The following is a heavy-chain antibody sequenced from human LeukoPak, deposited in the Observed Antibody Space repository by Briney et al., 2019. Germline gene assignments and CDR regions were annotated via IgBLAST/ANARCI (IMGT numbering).Heavy chain of an antibody. V-gene: IGHV3-11*01. CDR1: GFTFSDYY. J-gene: IGHJ6*03. CDR3: ARDPSYYYYMDV. Sequence: SGGSQRLSCAASGFTFSDYYMSWIRQAPGKGLEWVSYISSSGSTIYYADSVKGRFTISRDNAKNSLYLQMNSLRAEDTAVYYCARDPSYYYYMDVWGKGTTVTVSS. CDR2: ISSSGSTI.